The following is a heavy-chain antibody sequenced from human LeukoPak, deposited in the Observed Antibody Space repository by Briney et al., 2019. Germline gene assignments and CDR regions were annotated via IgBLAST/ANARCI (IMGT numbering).Heavy chain of an antibody. CDR3: AKWKYSNSGIDDY. D-gene: IGHD6-6*01. Sequence: GESLRLSCAASGFTFSSYAMSWVRQVPGKGLGWVSVISGSGDNTYYADSVKGRFTISRDNSKNMLYLQMNSLRAEDTAVYYCAKWKYSNSGIDDYWGQGTLVTVSS. V-gene: IGHV3-23*01. CDR1: GFTFSSYA. CDR2: ISGSGDNT. J-gene: IGHJ4*02.